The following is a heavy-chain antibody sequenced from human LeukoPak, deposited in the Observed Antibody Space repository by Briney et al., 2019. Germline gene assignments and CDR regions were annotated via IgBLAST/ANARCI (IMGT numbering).Heavy chain of an antibody. CDR1: GGSFSGYY. V-gene: IGHV4-34*01. CDR2: INHSGST. D-gene: IGHD3-10*01. CDR3: AKSNGYGLVDI. J-gene: IGHJ3*02. Sequence: SETLSLTCAVYGGSFSGYYWSWIRQPPGKGLEWIGEINHSGSTNYNPSLKSRVTISVDTSKNQFSLRLSSVTAADTAVYYCAKSNGYGLVDIWGQGTMVTVSS.